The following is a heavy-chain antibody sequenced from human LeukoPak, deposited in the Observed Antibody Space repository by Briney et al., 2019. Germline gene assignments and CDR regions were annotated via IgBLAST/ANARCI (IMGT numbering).Heavy chain of an antibody. V-gene: IGHV3-7*01. Sequence: GGSLRLSCAASGFTFSSYWMSWVRQAPGKGLEWVANIKQDGSEKYYVDSVKGRFTISRDNAKNSLYLQMNSLRAEDAAVYYCARDEGSGSYYARAHAVADYWGQGTLVTVSS. CDR2: IKQDGSEK. CDR3: ARDEGSGSYYARAHAVADY. CDR1: GFTFSSYW. J-gene: IGHJ4*02. D-gene: IGHD3-10*01.